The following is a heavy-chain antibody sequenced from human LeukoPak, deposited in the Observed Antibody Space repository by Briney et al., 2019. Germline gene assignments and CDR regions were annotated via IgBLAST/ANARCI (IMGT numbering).Heavy chain of an antibody. CDR2: INHSGST. CDR3: ASTPGYDYVWGSYRRNWFDP. J-gene: IGHJ5*02. V-gene: IGHV4-34*01. D-gene: IGHD3-16*02. CDR1: GGSFSGYY. Sequence: PSETLSLTCAVYGGSFSGYYWSWIRQPPGKGLEWIGEINHSGSTNYNPSLKSRVTISVDTSKNQFSLKLSSVTAADTAVYYCASTPGYDYVWGSYRRNWFDPWGQGTLVTVSS.